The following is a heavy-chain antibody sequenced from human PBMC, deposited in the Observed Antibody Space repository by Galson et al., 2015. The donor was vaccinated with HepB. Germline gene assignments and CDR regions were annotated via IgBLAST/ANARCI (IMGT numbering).Heavy chain of an antibody. CDR2: ISAYNGNT. CDR1: GYTFTSYG. V-gene: IGHV1-18*04. J-gene: IGHJ6*02. Sequence: SVKVSCKASGYTFTSYGISWVRQAPGQGLEWMGWISAYNGNTNYAQKLQGRVTMTTDTSTSTAYMELRSLRSDDTAVYYCARSSGDLEGVMVWLGYGGMDVWGQGTTVTVSS. CDR3: ARSSGDLEGVMVWLGYGGMDV. D-gene: IGHD3/OR15-3a*01.